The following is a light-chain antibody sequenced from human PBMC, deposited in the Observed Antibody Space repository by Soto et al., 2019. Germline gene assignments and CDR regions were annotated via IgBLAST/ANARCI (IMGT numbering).Light chain of an antibody. Sequence: EIVLTQSPATLSLSPGEAATLSCRASQSVRSYLAWFQQKLGQPPRLLIYDASKRATGIPARFSGSGSGTDFTLTINRLEPDDFAVYYCQQRSDWPITFGQGTRLEI. CDR3: QQRSDWPIT. CDR2: DAS. V-gene: IGKV3-11*01. J-gene: IGKJ5*01. CDR1: QSVRSY.